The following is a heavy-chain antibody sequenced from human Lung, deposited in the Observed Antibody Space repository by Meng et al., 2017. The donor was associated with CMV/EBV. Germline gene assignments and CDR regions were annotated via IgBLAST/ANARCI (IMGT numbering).Heavy chain of an antibody. CDR3: AREYWGPDY. V-gene: IGHV3-7*01. Sequence: GESLKISCAASGFTFTNYWMTWVRQAPGKGLEWVGNINEAGSVKHYVDSVKGRFTMSRDNAKNSVYLQMNGLRADDTAAYFCAREYWGPDYWGQGTLVTVSS. CDR2: INEAGSVK. J-gene: IGHJ4*02. D-gene: IGHD7-27*01. CDR1: GFTFTNYW.